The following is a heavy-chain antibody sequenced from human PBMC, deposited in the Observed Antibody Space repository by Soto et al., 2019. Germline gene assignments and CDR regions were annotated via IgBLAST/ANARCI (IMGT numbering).Heavy chain of an antibody. Sequence: PSETLSLTCTVSGGSISSNNYWSWIRQPPGQRLEWIGYIRYTGTTNYNPSLKTRVSMSVDTSKSQFSLRLSSVTAADTAVYYGVRHSPGTTFFDYPGQGALVTLPS. J-gene: IGHJ4*02. CDR2: IRYTGTT. CDR3: VRHSPGTTFFDY. D-gene: IGHD2-2*01. V-gene: IGHV4-61*01. CDR1: GGSISSNNY.